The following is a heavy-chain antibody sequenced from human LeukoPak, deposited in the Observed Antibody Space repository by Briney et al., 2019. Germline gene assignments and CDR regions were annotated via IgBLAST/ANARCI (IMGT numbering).Heavy chain of an antibody. CDR2: ISYDGSNK. CDR3: AKGTSTSWNFDY. CDR1: GFTFSSYA. Sequence: PGGSLRLSCAASGFTFSSYAMHWVRQAPGKGLEWVAVISYDGSNKYYADSVKGRFTISRDNSKNTLYLQMNSLRAEDTAVYYCAKGTSTSWNFDYWGQGTLVTVSS. V-gene: IGHV3-30*04. D-gene: IGHD6-13*01. J-gene: IGHJ4*02.